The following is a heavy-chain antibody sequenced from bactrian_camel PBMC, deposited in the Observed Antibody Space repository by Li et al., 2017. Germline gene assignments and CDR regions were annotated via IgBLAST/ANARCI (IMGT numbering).Heavy chain of an antibody. V-gene: IGHV3S26*01. D-gene: IGHD7*01. Sequence: HVQLVESGGGSVQAGGSLRLACVASRDTTSNYYMAWFRQAPGKEREGVAFIDTAGRTSYADSVMGRFTISKDNVKNTLYLQMDNLKPEDTAMYYCAADFYNLQLARSYTYWGQGTQVTVS. J-gene: IGHJ4*01. CDR2: IDTAGRT. CDR1: RDTTSNYY. CDR3: AADFYNLQLARSYTY.